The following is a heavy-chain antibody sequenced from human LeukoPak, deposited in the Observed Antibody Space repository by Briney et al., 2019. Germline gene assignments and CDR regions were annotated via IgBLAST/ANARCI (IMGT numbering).Heavy chain of an antibody. CDR1: GGTFSSYV. J-gene: IGHJ6*03. CDR2: IIPIFGTA. V-gene: IGHV1-69*05. Sequence: GASVKVSCKASGGTFSSYVISWVLQAPGQGLEWMGRIIPIFGTANYAQKFQGRVTITTDESTSTAYMELSSLRSEDTAVYYCARAEVRPVSSYYYYYMDVWGKGTTVTVSS. D-gene: IGHD3-10*01. CDR3: ARAEVRPVSSYYYYYMDV.